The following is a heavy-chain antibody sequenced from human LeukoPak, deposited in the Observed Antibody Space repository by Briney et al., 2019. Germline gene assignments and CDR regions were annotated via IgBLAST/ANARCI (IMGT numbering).Heavy chain of an antibody. CDR3: ASGWGYDDY. V-gene: IGHV4-59*11. D-gene: IGHD3-16*01. J-gene: IGHJ4*02. CDR2: IYSSGST. CDR1: GGTISSHS. Sequence: SETLSLTCTASGGTISSHSWTLLRQPPGKGLEWVGHIYSSGSTNYNPSLKSRVTISVDTSKNQFSLMLSSVTAADTAVYYCASGWGYDDYWGQGTLVTVSS.